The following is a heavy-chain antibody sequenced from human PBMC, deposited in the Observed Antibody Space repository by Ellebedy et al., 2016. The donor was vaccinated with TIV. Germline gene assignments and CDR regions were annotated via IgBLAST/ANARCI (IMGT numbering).Heavy chain of an antibody. Sequence: MPSETLSLTCAVYGGSFSGYYWSWIRQPPGMGLEWIGEINHSGSTNYNPSLKSRVTMSVDTSKNQFSLNLSSVTAADTAVYYCARVGLTMVRGVIYYYYYGMDVWGQGTTVTVSS. J-gene: IGHJ6*02. CDR2: INHSGST. D-gene: IGHD3-10*01. CDR3: ARVGLTMVRGVIYYYYYGMDV. V-gene: IGHV4-34*01. CDR1: GGSFSGYY.